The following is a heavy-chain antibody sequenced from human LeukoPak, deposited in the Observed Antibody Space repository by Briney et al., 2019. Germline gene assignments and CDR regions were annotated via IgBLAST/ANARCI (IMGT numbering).Heavy chain of an antibody. CDR2: INPNSGGT. J-gene: IGHJ6*03. CDR3: ARAYYDFWSGSFPYYYYYYMDV. Sequence: EASVKVSCKASGYTFTGYYMHWVRQAPGQGLEWMGWINPNSGGTNYAQKFQGRVTMTRDTSISTAYMELSRLRSDDTVVYYCARAYYDFWSGSFPYYYYYYMDVWGKGTTVTVSS. D-gene: IGHD3-3*01. V-gene: IGHV1-2*02. CDR1: GYTFTGYY.